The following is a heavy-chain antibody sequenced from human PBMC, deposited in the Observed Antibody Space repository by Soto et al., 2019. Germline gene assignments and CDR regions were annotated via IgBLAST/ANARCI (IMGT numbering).Heavy chain of an antibody. CDR3: ARDSGGSGYEFDY. J-gene: IGHJ4*02. V-gene: IGHV3-33*01. CDR2: IWFDGGNE. CDR1: GFPFSAYG. D-gene: IGHD3-22*01. Sequence: GSLRLSCAASGFPFSAYGMHWVRQAPGKGLQWVAVIWFDGGNEYYADSVRGRFTISRDNSKNTLYLQTNSLTDEDTAVYYCARDSGGSGYEFDYWGQGTLVTVSS.